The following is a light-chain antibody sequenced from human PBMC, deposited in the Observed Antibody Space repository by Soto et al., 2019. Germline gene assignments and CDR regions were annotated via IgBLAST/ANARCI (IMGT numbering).Light chain of an antibody. J-gene: IGKJ4*01. Sequence: FPQSPATLSLSPGERATLSCGTSQSVSSNYIAWYQQKPGLAPRLLIYDASTRATGIPDRFSGSGSGTDFTLTITRLEPEDFAVYYCQKYGNTPLTFGGGTKVDIK. V-gene: IGKV3D-20*01. CDR2: DAS. CDR3: QKYGNTPLT. CDR1: QSVSSNY.